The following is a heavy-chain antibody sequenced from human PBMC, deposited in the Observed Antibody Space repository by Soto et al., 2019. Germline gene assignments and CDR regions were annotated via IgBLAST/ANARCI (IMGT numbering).Heavy chain of an antibody. CDR3: ARVRTNTYYYDSSGGDAFDI. CDR1: GYTFTSYY. V-gene: IGHV1-46*01. Sequence: VKVSCKASGYTFTSYYMHWVRQAPGQGLEWMGIINPSGGSTSYAQKFQGRVTMTRDTSTSTVYMELSSLRSEDTAVYYCARVRTNTYYYDSSGGDAFDIWGQGTMVTVSS. D-gene: IGHD3-22*01. CDR2: INPSGGST. J-gene: IGHJ3*02.